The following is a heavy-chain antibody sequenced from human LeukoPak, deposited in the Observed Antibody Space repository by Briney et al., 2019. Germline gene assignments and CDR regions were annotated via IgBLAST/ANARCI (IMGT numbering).Heavy chain of an antibody. V-gene: IGHV3-21*01. CDR3: ASTPTYQLLYGAGGY. D-gene: IGHD2-2*02. CDR1: GFTFSSYS. CDR2: ISSSSSYI. Sequence: PGRSLRLSCAASGFTFSSYSMNWVRQAPGKGLEWVSSISSSSSYIYYADSVKGRFTISRDNAKNSLYLQMNSLRAEDTAVYYCASTPTYQLLYGAGGYWGQGTLVTVSS. J-gene: IGHJ4*02.